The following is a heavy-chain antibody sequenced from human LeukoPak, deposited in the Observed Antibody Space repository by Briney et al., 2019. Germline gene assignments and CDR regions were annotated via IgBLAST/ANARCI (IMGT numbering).Heavy chain of an antibody. CDR3: ARALLGCPHCLDY. CDR2: IYTSGST. CDR1: GGSISSGSYY. Sequence: SETLSLACTVSGGSISSGSYYWSRIRQLAGKGLEWIGRIYTSGSTNYNPSLKPRVTISVDTSKNQFSLKLSSVTAADPAAYHCARALLGCPHCLDYWGQGTLVTVSS. V-gene: IGHV4-61*02. J-gene: IGHJ4*02. D-gene: IGHD2-15*01.